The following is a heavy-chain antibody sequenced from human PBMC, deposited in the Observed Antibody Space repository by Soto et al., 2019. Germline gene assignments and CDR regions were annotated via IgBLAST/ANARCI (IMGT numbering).Heavy chain of an antibody. Sequence: QAPLVQSGAEVKKSGASVRVSCKASGYTLTNYGVTWVRQAPGQGHEWLGRVTPYKADTNSAQNLQGRVTMATDTSTNTAYLELRSLRSDDTAVYFCATDGPSNSGNLYAFDIWGQGTMVTVSA. V-gene: IGHV1-18*04. J-gene: IGHJ3*02. CDR2: VTPYKADT. CDR1: GYTLTNYG. D-gene: IGHD5-12*01. CDR3: ATDGPSNSGNLYAFDI.